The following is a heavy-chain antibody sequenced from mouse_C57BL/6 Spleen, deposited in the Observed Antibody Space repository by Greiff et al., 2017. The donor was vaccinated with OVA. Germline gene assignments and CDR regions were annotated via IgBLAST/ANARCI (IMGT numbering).Heavy chain of an antibody. CDR2: IYPGDGDT. CDR3: ARAAIFYFDD. J-gene: IGHJ2*01. Sequence: VQLQQSGPELVKPGASVKISCKASGYAFSSSWMNWVKQRPGKGLEWIGRIYPGDGDTNYNGTFKGKATLTADKSSCTAYMQLSSLASEDSAVYFCARAAIFYFDDWGKGTTLTVSS. V-gene: IGHV1-82*01. CDR1: GYAFSSSW.